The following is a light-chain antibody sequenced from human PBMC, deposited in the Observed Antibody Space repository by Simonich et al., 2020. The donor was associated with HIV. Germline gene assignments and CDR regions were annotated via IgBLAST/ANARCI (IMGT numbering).Light chain of an antibody. CDR2: WAS. CDR3: QQYYSTPLT. CDR1: KSVLYSSNNKNY. J-gene: IGKJ4*01. Sequence: DIVMTQSPDSLAVSLGERATINCKSRKSVLYSSNNKNYLAWYQQNPGQPPKLLIYWASTRESVVPDRFSGSGSGTDFTLTISSLQAEDVAVYYCQQYYSTPLTFGGGTKVEIK. V-gene: IGKV4-1*01.